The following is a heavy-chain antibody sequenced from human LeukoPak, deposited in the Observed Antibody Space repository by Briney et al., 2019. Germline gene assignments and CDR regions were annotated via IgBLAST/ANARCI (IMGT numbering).Heavy chain of an antibody. J-gene: IGHJ6*03. CDR2: ISYDGSNK. CDR1: GFTFSSYA. CDR3: ARALQFYYYMDV. D-gene: IGHD4-11*01. V-gene: IGHV3-30*04. Sequence: GRSLRLSCAASGFTFSSYAMHWVRQAPGKGLGWVAVISYDGSNKYYADSVKGRFTISRDNSKNTLYLQMNSLRAEDTAVYYCARALQFYYYMDVWGKGTTVTVSS.